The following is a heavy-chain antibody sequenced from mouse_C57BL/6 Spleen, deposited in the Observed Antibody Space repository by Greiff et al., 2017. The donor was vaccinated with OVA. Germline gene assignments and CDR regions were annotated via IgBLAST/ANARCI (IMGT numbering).Heavy chain of an antibody. CDR2: ISSGSSSI. J-gene: IGHJ4*01. Sequence: EVKLVVSGGGLVKPGGSLKLSCAASGFTFSDYGMHWVRQAPEKGLEWVAYISSGSSSIYYADTVKGRFTISRDNAKNTLFLQMTSLRSEDTAMYYCARRLRAMDYWGQGTSVTVSS. CDR1: GFTFSDYG. V-gene: IGHV5-17*01. CDR3: ARRLRAMDY.